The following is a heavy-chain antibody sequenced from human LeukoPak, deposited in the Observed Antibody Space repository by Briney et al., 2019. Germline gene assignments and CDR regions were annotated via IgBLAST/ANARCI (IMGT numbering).Heavy chain of an antibody. CDR2: IYSSGST. CDR1: GESINSFY. CDR3: ARDVVAAAGSFDY. J-gene: IGHJ4*02. V-gene: IGHV4-4*07. Sequence: PSETLSLTCTVTGESINSFYWSWIRQPAGKGLEWIGRIYSSGSTNYSPSLKSRVTMSVDTSKNQFSLKLSSVTAADTAVYYCARDVVAAAGSFDYWGQGTQVTVSS. D-gene: IGHD6-13*01.